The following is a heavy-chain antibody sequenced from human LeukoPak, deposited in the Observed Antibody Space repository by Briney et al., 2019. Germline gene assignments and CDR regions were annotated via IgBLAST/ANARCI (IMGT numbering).Heavy chain of an antibody. D-gene: IGHD2-2*01. J-gene: IGHJ4*02. Sequence: TGRSLRLSCAASGFTFSTYGVHWVRQAPGKGLEWVAVISYDGSNKYYADSVKGRFTISRDDSKNMLYLQMNSLRAEDTAVYYCAKEASSEFDYWGQGTLVTVSS. CDR1: GFTFSTYG. V-gene: IGHV3-30*18. CDR2: ISYDGSNK. CDR3: AKEASSEFDY.